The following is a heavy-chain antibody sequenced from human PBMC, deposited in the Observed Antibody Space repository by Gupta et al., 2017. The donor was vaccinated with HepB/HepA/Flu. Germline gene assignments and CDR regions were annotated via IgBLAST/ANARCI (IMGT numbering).Heavy chain of an antibody. J-gene: IGHJ4*02. CDR2: ISYDGSNK. V-gene: IGHV3-30*18. D-gene: IGHD6-13*01. CDR1: GLTFISYG. Sequence: QVQLVESGGGVVQPGRSLRLSCAASGLTFISYGMHWVRQAPGKGLEWVAVISYDGSNKYYADSVKGRFTISRDNSKNTLYLQTNSLRAEDTAVYYCAKEGVKYSSSWYLDYWGQGTLVTVSS. CDR3: AKEGVKYSSSWYLDY.